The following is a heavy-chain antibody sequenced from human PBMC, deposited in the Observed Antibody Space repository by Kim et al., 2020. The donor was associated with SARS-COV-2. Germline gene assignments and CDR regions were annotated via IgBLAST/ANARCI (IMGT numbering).Heavy chain of an antibody. CDR2: INHSGST. V-gene: IGHV4-34*01. CDR1: GGSFSGYY. CDR3: ARGRSYLADIVVVPAAMSRTARHYYMDV. Sequence: SETLSLTCAVYGGSFSGYYWSWIRQPPGKGLEWIGEINHSGSTNYNPSLKSRVTISVDTSKNQFSLKLSSVTAADTAVYYCARGRSYLADIVVVPAAMSRTARHYYMDVWGKGTTVTVSS. J-gene: IGHJ6*03. D-gene: IGHD2-2*01.